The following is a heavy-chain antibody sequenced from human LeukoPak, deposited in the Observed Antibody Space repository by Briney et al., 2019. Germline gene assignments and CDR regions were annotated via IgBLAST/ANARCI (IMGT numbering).Heavy chain of an antibody. CDR3: ARGDGDYEVRAFWI. J-gene: IGHJ3*02. D-gene: IGHD4-17*01. Sequence: GASVKVSCKASGYIFTGYYIHWVRQGPGQGLEWMGWIIPNSGGTNYAQEFQGRVTMTRDTSISTAYMELSRLRSDDMAVYYCARGDGDYEVRAFWIWGQGTMVTVSS. CDR2: IIPNSGGT. V-gene: IGHV1-2*02. CDR1: GYIFTGYY.